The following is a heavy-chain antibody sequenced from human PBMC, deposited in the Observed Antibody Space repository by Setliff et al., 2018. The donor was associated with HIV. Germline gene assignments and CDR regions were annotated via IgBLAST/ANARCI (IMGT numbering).Heavy chain of an antibody. D-gene: IGHD4-17*01. CDR2: IHHTGYI. V-gene: IGHV4-34*01. CDR1: GGPSTDNY. Sequence: SETLSLTCAVFGGPSTDNYWNWIRQAPGRGLEWIGEIHHTGYINYNPSFKSRVSMSRDPSTNHFSLKMTSVTAADTAVYYCARFEVTTVTTRDYWGQGTLVTVSS. CDR3: ARFEVTTVTTRDY. J-gene: IGHJ4*02.